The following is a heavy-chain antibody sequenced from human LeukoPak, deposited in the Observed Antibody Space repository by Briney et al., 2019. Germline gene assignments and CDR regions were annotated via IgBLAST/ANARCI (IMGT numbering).Heavy chain of an antibody. CDR1: GGSFSGYY. CDR2: INHSGST. Sequence: PSETLSLTYAVYGGSFSGYYWSWIRQPPGKGLEWIGEINHSGSTNYNPSLKSRVTISVDTSKNQFSLKLSSVTAADTAVYYCARFYGGDAFDIWGQGTMVTASS. V-gene: IGHV4-34*01. CDR3: ARFYGGDAFDI. D-gene: IGHD3-16*01. J-gene: IGHJ3*02.